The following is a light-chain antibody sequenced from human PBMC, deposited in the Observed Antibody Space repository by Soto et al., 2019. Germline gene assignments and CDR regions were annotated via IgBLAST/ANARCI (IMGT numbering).Light chain of an antibody. V-gene: IGKV3-15*01. CDR2: GAS. CDR1: QSISSN. CDR3: QQYNNWPRT. J-gene: IGKJ1*01. Sequence: EIEMTQSPATLSVSPGERVTPSYRASQSISSNLAWYQQRPGQAPRLIIYGASTRATGIPARFSGSGSGTEFTLTISSLQSEDFAVYYCQQYNNWPRTLGQGTKVDIK.